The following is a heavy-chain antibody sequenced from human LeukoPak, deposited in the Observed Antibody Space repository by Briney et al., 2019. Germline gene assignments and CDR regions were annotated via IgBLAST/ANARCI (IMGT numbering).Heavy chain of an antibody. J-gene: IGHJ4*02. Sequence: ASVKVSCKASGYTFTGYYMHWVRQAPGQGLEWMGWINPNSGGTNYAQKFQGRVTMTRDTSISTAYMELSRLRSEDTAVYYCAREGSASSLGGYGYWGQGTLVTVSS. D-gene: IGHD2-15*01. CDR2: INPNSGGT. V-gene: IGHV1-2*02. CDR1: GYTFTGYY. CDR3: AREGSASSLGGYGY.